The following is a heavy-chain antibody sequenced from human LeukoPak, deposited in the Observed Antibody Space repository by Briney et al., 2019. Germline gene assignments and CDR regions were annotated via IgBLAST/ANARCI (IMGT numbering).Heavy chain of an antibody. J-gene: IGHJ4*02. CDR1: GFTFNTYA. CDR2: ISSSSSTI. D-gene: IGHD3-10*01. V-gene: IGHV3-48*02. Sequence: PGGPLRLSCVASGFTFNTYAMNWVRQAPGKGLEWVTYISSSSSTIYYADSVRGRFAISRDNARKSLYLQMNSLRDEDTAVYYCVTGEDSGRPQAIDHWGQGTLVTVSS. CDR3: VTGEDSGRPQAIDH.